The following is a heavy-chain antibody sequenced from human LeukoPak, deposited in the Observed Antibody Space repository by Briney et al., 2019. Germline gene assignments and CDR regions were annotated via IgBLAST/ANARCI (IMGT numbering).Heavy chain of an antibody. CDR1: GFTFSSYA. CDR3: ARGEENYDFWSGSYYYYYMDV. D-gene: IGHD3-3*01. CDR2: ISSNGGST. V-gene: IGHV3-64*01. J-gene: IGHJ6*03. Sequence: GGSLRLSCAASGFTFSSYAMHWVRQAPGKGLEYVSAISSNGGSTYYANSVKGRFTISRDNSKNTLYLQMGSLRAEDMAVYYCARGEENYDFWSGSYYYYYMDVWGKGTTVTVSS.